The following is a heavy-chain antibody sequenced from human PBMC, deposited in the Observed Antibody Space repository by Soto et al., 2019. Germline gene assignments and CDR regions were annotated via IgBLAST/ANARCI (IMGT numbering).Heavy chain of an antibody. V-gene: IGHV4-59*01. CDR2: IYYSGST. J-gene: IGHJ3*02. D-gene: IGHD3-10*01. Sequence: PSETLSLTCTVSGGSISNYYWSWIRQPPGRGLEWIGDIYYSGSTNYNPSLKSRLSMSVDTSKNHFSLKLSSVTAADTAVYYCARVRQGTAGAFDIWGQGTMVTVSS. CDR3: ARVRQGTAGAFDI. CDR1: GGSISNYY.